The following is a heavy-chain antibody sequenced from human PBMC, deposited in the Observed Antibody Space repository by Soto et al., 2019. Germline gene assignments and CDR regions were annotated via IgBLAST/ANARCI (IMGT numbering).Heavy chain of an antibody. CDR3: AREGVRGMDV. D-gene: IGHD3-16*01. CDR1: GYTFTSYD. CDR2: MNPHSGNT. J-gene: IGHJ6*02. Sequence: QVQLVQSGAEVKKPGASVKVSCKASGYTFTSYDITWVRQATGQGLEWMGWMNPHSGNTGYAQKFQSRVTMTRNTSISTAYMELSSLRAEDTAVYYGAREGVRGMDVWGQGTTVTVSS. V-gene: IGHV1-8*01.